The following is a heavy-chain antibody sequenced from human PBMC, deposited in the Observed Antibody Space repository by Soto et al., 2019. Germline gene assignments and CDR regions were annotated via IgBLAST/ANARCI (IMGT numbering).Heavy chain of an antibody. D-gene: IGHD3-9*01. J-gene: IGHJ4*02. Sequence: PSETLSLTCTVSGGSISSYYWSWIRQPPGKGLEWIGYIYYSGSTNYNPSLKSRVTISVDTSKNQFSLKLSSVTAAGTAVYYCARHPGYYDILTGYTTYYFDYWGQGILVTVSS. V-gene: IGHV4-59*08. CDR1: GGSISSYY. CDR2: IYYSGST. CDR3: ARHPGYYDILTGYTTYYFDY.